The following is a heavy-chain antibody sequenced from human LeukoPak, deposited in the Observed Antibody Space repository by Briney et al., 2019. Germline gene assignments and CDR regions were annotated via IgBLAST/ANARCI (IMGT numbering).Heavy chain of an antibody. CDR2: MNPNSGNT. J-gene: IGHJ4*02. CDR3: ARGRLGGHYDFWSGYPDLDY. CDR1: GYTFTSYD. D-gene: IGHD3-3*01. Sequence: ASVKVSCKASGYTFTSYDINWVRQATGQGLEWMGWMNPNSGNTGYAQKFQGRVTITRNTSISTAYMELSSLRSEDTAVYYCARGRLGGHYDFWSGYPDLDYWGQGTLVTVSS. V-gene: IGHV1-8*03.